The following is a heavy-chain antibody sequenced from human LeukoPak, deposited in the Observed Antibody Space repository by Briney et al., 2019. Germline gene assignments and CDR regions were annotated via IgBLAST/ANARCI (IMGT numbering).Heavy chain of an antibody. CDR2: IKQDGSEK. V-gene: IGHV3-7*01. CDR1: GFIFSSYW. CDR3: ALSRTLDY. J-gene: IGHJ4*02. Sequence: GGSLRLSCAASGFIFSSYWMSWVRQAPGKGLEWVANIKQDGSEKYYVDSVKGRFTISRDNAKNSLYVQMSSLRAEDTAVYYCALSRTLDYWGQGTLVTVSS.